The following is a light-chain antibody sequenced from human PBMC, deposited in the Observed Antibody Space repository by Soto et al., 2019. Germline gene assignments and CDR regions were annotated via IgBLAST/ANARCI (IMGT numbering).Light chain of an antibody. CDR2: AAS. V-gene: IGKV1-39*01. Sequence: DIQMTQSPSSLSASVGDRVTITCRASQSISSYLNWYQQKPRKAPKLLIYAASSLQSGVPSRFSGSGSGTDFTLTISSLQPEDFATYYCQQSYSFGQGTKLEIK. J-gene: IGKJ2*01. CDR3: QQSYS. CDR1: QSISSY.